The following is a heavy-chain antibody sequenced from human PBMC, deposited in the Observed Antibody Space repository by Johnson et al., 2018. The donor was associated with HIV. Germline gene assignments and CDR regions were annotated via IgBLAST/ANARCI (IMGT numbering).Heavy chain of an antibody. D-gene: IGHD5-24*01. V-gene: IGHV3-20*04. J-gene: IGHJ3*02. CDR2: LKWNGATT. Sequence: VQLVESGGGVVQPGRSLRLSCAASGFTFADYAMSWVRQTPWKGLEWVSGLKWNGATTGYADSVKGRFTISRDNAKNSLYLQMNSLKTEDTAVYYCTTVLQFWAFDIWGQGTMVTVSS. CDR3: TTVLQFWAFDI. CDR1: GFTFADYA.